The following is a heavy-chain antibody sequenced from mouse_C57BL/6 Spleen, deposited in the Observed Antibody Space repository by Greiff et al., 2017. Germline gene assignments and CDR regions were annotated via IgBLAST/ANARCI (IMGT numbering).Heavy chain of an antibody. CDR2: INPNNGGT. Sequence: EVQLQQSGPELVKPGASVKIPCKASGYTFTDYHMDWVKQSHGKSLEWIGDINPNNGGTIYNQKFKGKATLTVDKSSSTAYMELRSLTSEDTAVYYCARRDLVLRQYYFDYWGQGTTRTVSS. CDR1: GYTFTDYH. D-gene: IGHD1-1*01. CDR3: ARRDLVLRQYYFDY. J-gene: IGHJ2*01. V-gene: IGHV1-18*01.